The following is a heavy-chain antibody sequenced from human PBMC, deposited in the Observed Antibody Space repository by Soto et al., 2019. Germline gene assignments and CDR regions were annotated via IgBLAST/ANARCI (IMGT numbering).Heavy chain of an antibody. D-gene: IGHD2-21*02. Sequence: PGGSLRLSCAASGFTFRNFGMHWVRQAPGKGLEWVADISYDGTNKYYADSVKGQFTISRDNSKNTLYLQINSLRAEDTAVYYCAKAVSPLVVVTASDYWGQGTLVTVSS. CDR2: ISYDGTNK. CDR3: AKAVSPLVVVTASDY. CDR1: GFTFRNFG. V-gene: IGHV3-30*18. J-gene: IGHJ4*02.